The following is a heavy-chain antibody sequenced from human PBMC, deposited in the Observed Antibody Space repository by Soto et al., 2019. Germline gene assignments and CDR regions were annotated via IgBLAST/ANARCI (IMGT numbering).Heavy chain of an antibody. CDR3: ARGPYYDFWSGYYQGYYYYYMDV. J-gene: IGHJ6*03. CDR2: IWYDGSNK. Sequence: GGSLRLSCAASGFPFSSYGMHWVRQAPGKGLEWVAVIWYDGSNKYYADSVKGRFTISRDNSKNTLYLQMNSLRAEDTAVYYCARGPYYDFWSGYYQGYYYYYMDVWGKGTTVTVSS. V-gene: IGHV3-33*01. CDR1: GFPFSSYG. D-gene: IGHD3-3*01.